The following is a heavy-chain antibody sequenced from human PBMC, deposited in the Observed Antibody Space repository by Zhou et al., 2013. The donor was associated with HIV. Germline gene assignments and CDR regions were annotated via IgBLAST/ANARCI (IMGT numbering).Heavy chain of an antibody. CDR3: ASEALAVPGRTMDV. V-gene: IGHV1-18*01. J-gene: IGHJ6*04. Sequence: QVQLVQSGAEVKKPGASVKVSCKASGYTFTSYGISWVRQAPGQGLEWMGWISAYNGETNFAQTLQGRVTMTRDTSTSTVYMELSSLRSDDTALYYCASEALAVPGRTMDVWGKGATVTVSS. CDR1: GYTFTSYG. D-gene: IGHD6-19*01. CDR2: ISAYNGET.